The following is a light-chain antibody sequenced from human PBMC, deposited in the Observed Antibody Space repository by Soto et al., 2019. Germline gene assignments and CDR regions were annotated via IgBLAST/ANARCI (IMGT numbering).Light chain of an antibody. V-gene: IGKV3-11*01. J-gene: IGKJ4*01. CDR2: DAS. Sequence: EIVLTQSPATLSLSPGESVTLSCRASQSVTNYLAWYQHKPGQAPRLLIYDASNRATSIPARFSGRGSGTEFTLTISSLEPEDFAIYYCHQRSNWPLTFGGGTRVQIK. CDR1: QSVTNY. CDR3: HQRSNWPLT.